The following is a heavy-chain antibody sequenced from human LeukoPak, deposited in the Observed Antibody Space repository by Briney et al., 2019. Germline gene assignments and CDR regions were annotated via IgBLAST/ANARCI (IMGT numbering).Heavy chain of an antibody. D-gene: IGHD1-7*01. V-gene: IGHV1-69*05. CDR3: ARGGERLELRGAFDI. J-gene: IGHJ3*02. Sequence: SVKLSCKASGGTFSSYAISWVRQAPGQGLEWMGAIIPIFGTANYAQKFKGRVTITTDESTSTAYMELSSLRSEDTAVYYCARGGERLELRGAFDIWGQGTMVTVSS. CDR2: IIPIFGTA. CDR1: GGTFSSYA.